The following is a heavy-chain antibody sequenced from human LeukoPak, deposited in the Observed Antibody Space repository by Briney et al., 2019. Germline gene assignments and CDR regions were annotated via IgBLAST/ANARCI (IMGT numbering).Heavy chain of an antibody. CDR1: GYTFTSYD. CDR2: MSPNSGDT. D-gene: IGHD7-27*01. Sequence: ASVNVSCKASGYTFTSYDINWVRHATGQGLEWMGWMSPNSGDTGYAQKFQGRVTMTRDTSISTAFMELTSLRSEDTAVYYCARGPPNWGFDFWGQGALVTVSS. V-gene: IGHV1-8*01. CDR3: ARGPPNWGFDF. J-gene: IGHJ4*02.